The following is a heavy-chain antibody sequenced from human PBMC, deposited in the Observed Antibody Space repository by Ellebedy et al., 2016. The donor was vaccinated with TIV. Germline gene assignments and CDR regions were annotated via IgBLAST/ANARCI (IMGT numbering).Heavy chain of an antibody. Sequence: GESLKISCAVTGFTSTTYSMNWFRQAPGKGLEWVSYISPNSTTIKYAGSVKGRFTITRDSANNSLFLQMKSLRVEDTAVYYCARGRTLAWGQGTLVTVSS. CDR3: ARGRTLA. CDR2: ISPNSTTI. CDR1: GFTSTTYS. J-gene: IGHJ5*02. V-gene: IGHV3-48*04.